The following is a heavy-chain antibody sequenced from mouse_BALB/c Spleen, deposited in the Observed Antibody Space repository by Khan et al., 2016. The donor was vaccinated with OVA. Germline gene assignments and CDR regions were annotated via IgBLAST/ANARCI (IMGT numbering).Heavy chain of an antibody. CDR3: SRGGVDGCSFAY. CDR2: IYPSDSYT. V-gene: IGHV1-69*02. Sequence: QVQLQQSGTELVRPGASVKLSCKASGYTFTNYWINWVRQRPGQGLEWIGNIYPSDSYTNYNQKFKDKATLTVDKSSSTAYMQLSSPTSEDSAVYYCSRGGVDGCSFAYWGQGTLVTVSA. CDR1: GYTFTNYW. J-gene: IGHJ3*01. D-gene: IGHD1-1*02.